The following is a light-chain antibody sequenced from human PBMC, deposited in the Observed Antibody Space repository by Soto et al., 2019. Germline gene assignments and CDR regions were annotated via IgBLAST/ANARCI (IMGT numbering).Light chain of an antibody. CDR3: QQYDYYPYT. CDR1: QRISSW. J-gene: IGKJ2*01. Sequence: DIQMTQSPSTLSASVGDRVTITCRASQRISSWLAWYQQKPGEAPKILIYKASSLESVVPSRFSGSGSGTEFTLTISSLQPDDFATYYCQQYDYYPYTFGQGTKLEIK. V-gene: IGKV1-5*03. CDR2: KAS.